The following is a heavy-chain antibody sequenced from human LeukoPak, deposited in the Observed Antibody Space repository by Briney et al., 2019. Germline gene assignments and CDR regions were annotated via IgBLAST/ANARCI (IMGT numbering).Heavy chain of an antibody. CDR3: ARGGFLVQNHFDP. J-gene: IGHJ5*02. CDR2: IHRSGST. CDR1: GGSISSGSYY. V-gene: IGHV4-61*02. Sequence: SETLSLTCTVYGGSISSGSYYWSWIRQPAGKGLEWIGRIHRSGSTAYNPSVKSRVTISVDTPKNQFSLKLNSVTAADTAVYYCARGGFLVQNHFDPWGQGTLVTVSS. D-gene: IGHD3-3*01.